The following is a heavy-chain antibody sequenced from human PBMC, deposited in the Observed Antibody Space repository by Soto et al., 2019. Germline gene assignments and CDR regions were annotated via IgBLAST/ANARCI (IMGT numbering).Heavy chain of an antibody. CDR2: IYWDDDK. D-gene: IGHD3-10*01. Sequence: QITLKESGPTLVKPTQTLTLTCTFSGFSLSTSGVGVGWIRQPPGKALEWLALIYWDDDKRYRPSMKRRLTNTKDNTKSLLVFTMSIMDPVDTATYYCAHRLQYYYRSGSSKHNRFGPWGQATLGSVSS. CDR1: GFSLSTSGVG. J-gene: IGHJ5*02. V-gene: IGHV2-5*02. CDR3: AHRLQYYYRSGSSKHNRFGP.